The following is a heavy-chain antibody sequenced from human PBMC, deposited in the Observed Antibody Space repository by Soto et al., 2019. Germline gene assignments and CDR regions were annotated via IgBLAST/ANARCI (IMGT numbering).Heavy chain of an antibody. V-gene: IGHV3-23*01. CDR3: AKDLPLWSGYSFSENH. D-gene: IGHD3-3*01. CDR1: GFIFSSHA. CDR2: VSGSGASV. J-gene: IGHJ5*02. Sequence: DVQLLESGGGFVKPGGSLRLSCEGSGFIFSSHAMSWVRQAPGKGLEWVSSVSGSGASVHLPDFLKGRFSSSRDNSKNTVYLELNNLRVDDTAVYYCAKDLPLWSGYSFSENHWGQGTLVTVSS.